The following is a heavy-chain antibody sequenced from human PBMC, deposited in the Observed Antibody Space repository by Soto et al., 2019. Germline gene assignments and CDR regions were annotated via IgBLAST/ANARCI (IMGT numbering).Heavy chain of an antibody. CDR2: IYSGGST. CDR1: GFTVSSNY. CDR3: ARDRIPTGMDV. V-gene: IGHV3-66*01. J-gene: IGHJ6*02. Sequence: EVQLVESGGGLVQPGGSLRLSCAASGFTVSSNYMSWVRQAPGKGLEWVSVIYSGGSTYYADSVKGRFTISRDNSKNTLALQMNSLRAEDTAVYYCARDRIPTGMDVWGQGTTVPVSS.